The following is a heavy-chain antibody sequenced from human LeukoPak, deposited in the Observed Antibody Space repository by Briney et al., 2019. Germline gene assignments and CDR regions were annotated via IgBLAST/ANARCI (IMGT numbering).Heavy chain of an antibody. D-gene: IGHD3-22*01. CDR1: GGSFSGYY. Sequence: PSETLSLTCAVYGGSFSGYYWSWIRQPPGKGLEWIGEINHSGSTNYNPSLKSRVTISVDTSKSQFSLKLSSVTAADTAVYYCARVRGYYDSSSYRFDYWGQGTLVTVSS. CDR2: INHSGST. CDR3: ARVRGYYDSSSYRFDY. J-gene: IGHJ4*02. V-gene: IGHV4-34*01.